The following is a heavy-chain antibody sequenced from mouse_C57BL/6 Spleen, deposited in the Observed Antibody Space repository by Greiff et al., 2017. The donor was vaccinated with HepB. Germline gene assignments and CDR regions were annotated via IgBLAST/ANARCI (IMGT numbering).Heavy chain of an antibody. J-gene: IGHJ3*01. CDR3: ARFGSNGPWFAY. Sequence: QVQLQQPGAELVKPGASVKMSCKASGYTFTSYWITWVKQRPGQGLEWIGDIYPGSGSTNYNEKFKSKATLTVDTSSSTAYMQLSSPTSEDSAVYYGARFGSNGPWFAYWGQGTLVTVSA. V-gene: IGHV1-55*01. CDR1: GYTFTSYW. CDR2: IYPGSGST. D-gene: IGHD2-5*01.